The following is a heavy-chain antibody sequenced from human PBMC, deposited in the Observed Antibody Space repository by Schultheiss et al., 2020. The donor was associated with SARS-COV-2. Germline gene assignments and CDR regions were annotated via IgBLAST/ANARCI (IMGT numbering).Heavy chain of an antibody. J-gene: IGHJ3*02. V-gene: IGHV1-2*02. CDR1: GYTFTVYY. Sequence: ASVKVSCKASGYTFTVYYVHWVRQAPGQGPEWMGWINPNSGDTNYAQKFQGRVTMTRDTSISTAYMELSRLRSDDTAVYYCARDVFLGPHDAFDIWGQGTLVTVSS. CDR2: INPNSGDT. CDR3: ARDVFLGPHDAFDI. D-gene: IGHD3-16*01.